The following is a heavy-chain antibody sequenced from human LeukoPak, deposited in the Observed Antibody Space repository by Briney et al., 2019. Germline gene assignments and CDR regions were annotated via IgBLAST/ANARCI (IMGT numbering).Heavy chain of an antibody. Sequence: PGGSLRLSCAASGFTFSSYSMNWVRQAPGKGLEWVSSISSSSSYIYYADSVKGRFTISRDNAKNSLYLQMNSLRAEDTAVYYCARDRVPSTYSSSVFYWFDPWGQGTLVTVSS. D-gene: IGHD6-13*01. J-gene: IGHJ5*02. CDR2: ISSSSSYI. V-gene: IGHV3-21*01. CDR3: ARDRVPSTYSSSVFYWFDP. CDR1: GFTFSSYS.